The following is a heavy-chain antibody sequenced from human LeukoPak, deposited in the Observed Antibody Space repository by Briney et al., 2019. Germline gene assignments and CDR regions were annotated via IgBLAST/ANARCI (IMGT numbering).Heavy chain of an antibody. CDR1: GFTFSNYA. D-gene: IGHD3-3*01. V-gene: IGHV3-23*01. CDR2: ISTSGGST. Sequence: GGSLRLSCAASGFTFSNYAMSWVRQAPGKGLEWVSGISTSGGSTYYADSVKGRFTISRDNSKNTLYLQMNSLRAEDTAVYYCANPGDFWSGPFDYWGQGTLVTVSS. CDR3: ANPGDFWSGPFDY. J-gene: IGHJ4*02.